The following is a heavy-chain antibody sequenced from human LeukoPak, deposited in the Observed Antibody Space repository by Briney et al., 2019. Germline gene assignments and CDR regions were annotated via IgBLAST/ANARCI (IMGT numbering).Heavy chain of an antibody. CDR1: GDSVSSNSAA. Sequence: SQTLSLTFAISGDSVSSNSAAWNWIRQSPSRGLEWLGRTYYRSKWYNDYAVSVKSRITINPDTSKNQFSLQLNSVTPEDTAVYYCARGQGIAVAGDFDYWGQGTLVTVSS. D-gene: IGHD6-19*01. CDR2: TYYRSKWYN. CDR3: ARGQGIAVAGDFDY. V-gene: IGHV6-1*01. J-gene: IGHJ4*02.